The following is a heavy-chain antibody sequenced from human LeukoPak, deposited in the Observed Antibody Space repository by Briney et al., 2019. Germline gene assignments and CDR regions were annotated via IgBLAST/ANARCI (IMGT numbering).Heavy chain of an antibody. CDR2: IRSKDYGGTT. V-gene: IGHV3-49*03. CDR3: TRWGLTVTPPDY. CDR1: GFTFGDYA. Sequence: GRSLRLSCAASGFTFGDYAMSWFRRAPGKGLEWVSFIRSKDYGGTTEYAASVKGRFTSSRDDSKSIAYLQMKSLKTQDTALYQCTRWGLTVTPPDYWGPGTLVTVSS. J-gene: IGHJ4*02. D-gene: IGHD4-17*01.